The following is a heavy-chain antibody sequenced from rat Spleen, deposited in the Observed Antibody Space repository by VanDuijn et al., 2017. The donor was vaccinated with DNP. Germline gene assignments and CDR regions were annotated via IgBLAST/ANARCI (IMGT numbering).Heavy chain of an antibody. D-gene: IGHD1-7*01. CDR3: ARWTRYFDY. CDR2: ISYSGNT. Sequence: EVQLQGSGSGLVKPSQSLSLTCSVTGYSITSNYWGWIRKFPGNKMEYIGHISYSGNTNYNPSLKSRISITRDTSKNHFFLHLNSVTTEDTATYYCARWTRYFDYWGQGVMVTVSS. V-gene: IGHV3-1*01. J-gene: IGHJ2*01. CDR1: GYSITSNY.